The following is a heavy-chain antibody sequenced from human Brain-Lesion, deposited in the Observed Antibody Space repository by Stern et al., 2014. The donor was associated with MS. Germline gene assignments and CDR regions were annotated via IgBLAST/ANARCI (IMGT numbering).Heavy chain of an antibody. D-gene: IGHD7-27*01. CDR3: ARLTGVVDY. J-gene: IGHJ4*02. CDR2: MYYSGST. CDR1: GGSISRSTYY. Sequence: QVQLQQWGSGLVKPSETLSLTCTVSGGSISRSTYYWGWIRQPPGEGLEWIGSMYYSGSTFYNPFVNSLVTISADTSKNQFSLKLIPVTAADTAVYYCARLTGVVDYWGQGTLVTVSS. V-gene: IGHV4-39*01.